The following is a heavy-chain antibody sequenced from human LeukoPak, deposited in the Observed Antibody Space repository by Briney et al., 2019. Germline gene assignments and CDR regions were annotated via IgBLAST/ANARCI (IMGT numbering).Heavy chain of an antibody. CDR1: GGSISSYC. V-gene: IGHV4-59*01. J-gene: IGHJ4*02. D-gene: IGHD4-17*01. CDR3: ARSSYGGYPFDY. CDR2: IYYSGST. Sequence: TTSETLSLTCTVSGGSISSYCWSWIRQPPGKGLEWIGYIYYSGSTNYNPSLKSRVTISVDTSRNQFSLKLSSVTAADTAVYYCARSSYGGYPFDYWGQGTLVTVSS.